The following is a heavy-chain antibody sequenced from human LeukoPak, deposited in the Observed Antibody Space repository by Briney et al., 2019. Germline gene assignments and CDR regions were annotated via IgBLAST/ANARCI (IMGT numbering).Heavy chain of an antibody. CDR3: ARDCSGGSCYSSEEDAFDI. J-gene: IGHJ3*02. CDR1: GDSTNTYF. Sequence: SETLSLTCTISGDSTNTYFWSWIRQPPGKGLEWIGYIYYTGTTNYNPSLKSRVTISVDTSKNQFSLKLSSVTAADTAVYYCARDCSGGSCYSSEEDAFDIWGQGTMVTVSS. CDR2: IYYTGTT. V-gene: IGHV4-59*01. D-gene: IGHD2-15*01.